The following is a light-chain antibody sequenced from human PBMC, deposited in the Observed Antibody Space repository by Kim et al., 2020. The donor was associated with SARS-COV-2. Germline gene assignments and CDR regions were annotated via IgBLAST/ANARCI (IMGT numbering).Light chain of an antibody. CDR1: KLGSKF. CDR2: QDT. CDR3: QAWDSNTVV. Sequence: SYELTQPPSVSVFPGQTTSIICSGDKLGSKFAFWYQQRPGQSPVLVIHQDTKRPSGIPERFSGSNSGNTATLTISGTQTMDEADYYCQAWDSNTVVFGGG. J-gene: IGLJ2*01. V-gene: IGLV3-1*01.